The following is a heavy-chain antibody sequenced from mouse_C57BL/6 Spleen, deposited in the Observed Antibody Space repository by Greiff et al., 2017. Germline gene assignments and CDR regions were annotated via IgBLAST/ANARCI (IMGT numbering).Heavy chain of an antibody. CDR2: ISDGGGYT. Sequence: DVMLVESGGGLVKPGGSLKLSCAASGFTFSSYAMSWVRQTPEKRLEWVATISDGGGYTYYPDNVKGRFTISRDNAKNNLYLQMSHLKSEDTAMYYCARDGSSWFAYWGQGTLVTVSA. J-gene: IGHJ3*01. V-gene: IGHV5-4*01. CDR3: ARDGSSWFAY. CDR1: GFTFSSYA.